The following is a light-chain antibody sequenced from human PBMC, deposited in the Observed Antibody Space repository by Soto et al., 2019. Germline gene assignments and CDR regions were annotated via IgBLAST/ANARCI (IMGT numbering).Light chain of an antibody. CDR1: QSLSSN. CDR3: QQYNTWPST. J-gene: IGKJ2*01. V-gene: IGKV3-15*01. Sequence: EIVMTQSPATLSVSPGERATLSCRASQSLSSNLAWYQQKPVHAPRLLIYGASTRATGVPARFSGSGSGTEFTLTISSLQFVVFAGYYHQQYNTWPSTFCQG. CDR2: GAS.